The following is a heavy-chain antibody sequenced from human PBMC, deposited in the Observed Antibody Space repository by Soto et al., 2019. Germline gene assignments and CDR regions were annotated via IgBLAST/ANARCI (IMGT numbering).Heavy chain of an antibody. Sequence: PSETLSLTCVVSSYSISSGFFWAWIRQPPGKGLEWVGSIYHTGDTHYNPSLRSQVSMSVDTSKNHFSLRLTYLTAADTAVYFCARDTNSLDLWGQGILVTAPQ. J-gene: IGHJ5*02. CDR2: IYHTGDT. V-gene: IGHV4-38-2*02. D-gene: IGHD2-8*01. CDR3: ARDTNSLDL. CDR1: SYSISSGFF.